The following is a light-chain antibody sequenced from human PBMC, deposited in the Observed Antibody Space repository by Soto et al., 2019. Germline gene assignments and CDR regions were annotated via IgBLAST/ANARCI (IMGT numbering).Light chain of an antibody. V-gene: IGKV1-9*01. Sequence: DIQLTQSPSFLSASVGDRVTITCRASQGISTFLAWYQQHPETAPKRLIYDASNLQSGVPSRFSGSGSGTEFTLTISSLQPEDFATYYCQQVNNYPLTFGGGTKVEIK. CDR1: QGISTF. CDR3: QQVNNYPLT. J-gene: IGKJ4*01. CDR2: DAS.